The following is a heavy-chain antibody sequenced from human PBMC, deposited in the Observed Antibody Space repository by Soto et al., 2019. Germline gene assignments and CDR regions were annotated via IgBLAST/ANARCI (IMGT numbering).Heavy chain of an antibody. CDR1: GGSISSGGYY. CDR2: IYYSGIT. V-gene: IGHV4-31*03. J-gene: IGHJ6*02. Sequence: QVQLQESGPGLVKPSQTLSLTCTVSGGSISSGGYYWSWIRQHPGKGLEWIGYIYYSGITYYNPSLKSRVTISVDTSKNQFSLKLSSVTAADTAVYYCARGGSWSFYGMDVWGQGTTVTVSS. D-gene: IGHD6-13*01. CDR3: ARGGSWSFYGMDV.